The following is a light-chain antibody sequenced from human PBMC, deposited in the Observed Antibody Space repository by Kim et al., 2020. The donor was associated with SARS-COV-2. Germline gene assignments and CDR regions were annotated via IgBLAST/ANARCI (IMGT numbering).Light chain of an antibody. J-gene: IGKJ2*01. CDR3: QQYGNSPLIT. V-gene: IGKV3-20*01. CDR1: QTVSSNY. CDR2: GAS. Sequence: EIVLTQSPGTLSLSPGERATLSCRASQTVSSNYLAWYLQKPGQAPRLLIYGASTRATGIPDRFSGSGSGTDFTLTISRLEPEDFAVYYCQQYGNSPLITFGQGTKLEI.